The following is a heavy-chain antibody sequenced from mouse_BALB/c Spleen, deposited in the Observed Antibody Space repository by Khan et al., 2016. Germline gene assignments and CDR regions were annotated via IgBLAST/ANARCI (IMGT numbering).Heavy chain of an antibody. CDR2: ISYDGSN. Sequence: EVQLQESGPGLVKPSQSLSLTCSVTGYSITSGYYWNWIRQFPGNNLEWMGYISYDGSNNYNPSLKNRISIARDTSKNQFFLKLNSVTTGDTATYYCARLRRVYAMDSWGQGTSVTVSS. J-gene: IGHJ4*01. V-gene: IGHV3-6*02. CDR3: ARLRRVYAMDS. CDR1: GYSITSGYY. D-gene: IGHD2-12*01.